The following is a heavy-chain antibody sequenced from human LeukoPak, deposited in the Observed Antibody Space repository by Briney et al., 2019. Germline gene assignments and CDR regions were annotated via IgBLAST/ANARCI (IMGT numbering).Heavy chain of an antibody. J-gene: IGHJ4*02. Sequence: ASVKVSCKASGYTFTDNYIHWVRQAPGQALEFVGWIGPKSGDTHYAQKFQGRVTMTRDTSIGTVYMELSRLTSDDAAVYYCVRDHISSYDYWGQGTLVTVSS. CDR2: IGPKSGDT. CDR3: VRDHISSYDY. CDR1: GYTFTDNY. D-gene: IGHD2-21*01. V-gene: IGHV1-2*02.